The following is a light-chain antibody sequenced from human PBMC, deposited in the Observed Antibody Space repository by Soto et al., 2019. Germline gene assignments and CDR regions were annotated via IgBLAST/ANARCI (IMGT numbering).Light chain of an antibody. Sequence: DIQMTQSPSTLSAPVGDRVTITCRASQSISSWLAWYQQKPGKAPKLLIYKSSSLESGVPSRVSGSGSGTEFTLTTSSLEPDDFEAYYCQQYNSYSRTFGQGNKLVIK. CDR3: QQYNSYSRT. V-gene: IGKV1-5*03. J-gene: IGKJ2*01. CDR1: QSISSW. CDR2: KSS.